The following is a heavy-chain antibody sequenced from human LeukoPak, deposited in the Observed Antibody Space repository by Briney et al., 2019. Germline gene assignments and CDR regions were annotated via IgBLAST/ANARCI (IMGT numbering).Heavy chain of an antibody. CDR3: AAELMSGHFDH. CDR1: GYILSELS. D-gene: IGHD3-3*01. CDR2: FDPEDDER. V-gene: IGHV1-24*01. J-gene: IGHJ4*02. Sequence: ASVKVSCKVSGYILSELSMHWVRQAPGKGLEWMGGFDPEDDERIFAQKFQGGVTMTEDTSTDTAYMELSSLRSEDTAVYYCAAELMSGHFDHWGQGTLVTVSS.